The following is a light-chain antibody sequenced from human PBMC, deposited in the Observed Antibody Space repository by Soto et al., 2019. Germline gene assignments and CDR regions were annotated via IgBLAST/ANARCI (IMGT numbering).Light chain of an antibody. CDR2: NNN. CDR1: SSNIGSNY. Sequence: QGVVTQPPSASATPGQMVTISCSRSSSNIGSNYVYWYQQIAGTAPKLLIFNNNQRPSGVPDRFSGSKSGTSASLAISGLRSGDEADYHCAAWDDSLSGQVFGGGTKLTVL. CDR3: AAWDDSLSGQV. V-gene: IGLV1-47*02. J-gene: IGLJ3*02.